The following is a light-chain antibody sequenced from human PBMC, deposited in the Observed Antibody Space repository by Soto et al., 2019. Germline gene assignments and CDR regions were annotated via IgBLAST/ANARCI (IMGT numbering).Light chain of an antibody. Sequence: EIVLTQSPVTLSLSPGETATLSCRASQSVSTNLAWYQQKPGQSPRLLIYGTSTRATGVPARFSGGGSGTDFTLTISRLEPEDFAVYYCLQYNNWPWTFGQGTKVDIK. CDR1: QSVSTN. CDR3: LQYNNWPWT. J-gene: IGKJ1*01. CDR2: GTS. V-gene: IGKV3-15*01.